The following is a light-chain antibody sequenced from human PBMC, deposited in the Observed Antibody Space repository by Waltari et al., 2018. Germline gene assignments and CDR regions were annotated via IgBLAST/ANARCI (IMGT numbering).Light chain of an antibody. V-gene: IGKV1-39*01. Sequence: DIQMTQSPFSLSASVGDRVTINCRASQRISSYLNWYQQKPGRAPKLLIYASSSLQSGVPSRFSGSGSGTDFTLTISSLQPEDFATYYCQQSYSTRWTFGQGTKVEIK. CDR1: QRISSY. J-gene: IGKJ1*01. CDR3: QQSYSTRWT. CDR2: ASS.